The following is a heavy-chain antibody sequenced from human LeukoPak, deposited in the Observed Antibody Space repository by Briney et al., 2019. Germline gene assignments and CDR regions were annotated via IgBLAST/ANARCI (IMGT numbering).Heavy chain of an antibody. D-gene: IGHD6-19*01. CDR2: ISNDGSNK. Sequence: GGSLRLSCAASRFTFSSYSMHWVRQAPGKGLEWVAVISNDGSNKYYADSVKGRFTISRDNSKNTLYLQMNSLRAEDTAVYYCAKAVSRSGWAFDYWGQGTLVTVSS. CDR3: AKAVSRSGWAFDY. V-gene: IGHV3-30*04. J-gene: IGHJ4*02. CDR1: RFTFSSYS.